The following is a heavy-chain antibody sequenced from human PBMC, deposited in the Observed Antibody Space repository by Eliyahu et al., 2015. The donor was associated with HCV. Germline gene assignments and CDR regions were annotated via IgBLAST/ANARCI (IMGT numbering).Heavy chain of an antibody. Sequence: VXLQESGPGLVKPSQXLSLTCXVXGXPISSGGYYWXWIRXHPGKGLEWIGYIYXSGSTYYNPSLKSRVTISVDTSKNQFSLKLSSVTAADTAVYYCARRVAFGELSGEYWGQGTLVTVSS. CDR1: GXPISSGGYY. CDR3: ARRVAFGELSGEY. CDR2: IYXSGST. J-gene: IGHJ4*02. D-gene: IGHD3-10*01. V-gene: IGHV4-31*03.